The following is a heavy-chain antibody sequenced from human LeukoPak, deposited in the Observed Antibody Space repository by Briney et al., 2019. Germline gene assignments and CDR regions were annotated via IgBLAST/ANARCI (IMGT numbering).Heavy chain of an antibody. J-gene: IGHJ3*02. CDR2: ISSSGSTI. Sequence: PGGSLRLSCAASGFTFSGYYMSWIRQAPGKGLEWVSYISSSGSTIYYADSVKGRFTISRDNAKNSLYLQMNSLRAEDTAVYYCAREGPLDRNAFDIWGQGTMVTVSS. CDR3: AREGPLDRNAFDI. V-gene: IGHV3-11*04. CDR1: GFTFSGYY.